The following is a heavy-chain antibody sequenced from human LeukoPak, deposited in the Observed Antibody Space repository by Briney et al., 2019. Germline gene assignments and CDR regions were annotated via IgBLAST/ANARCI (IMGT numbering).Heavy chain of an antibody. CDR2: IIPIVGTA. CDR3: ARGITMVRGVIKGGMDV. V-gene: IGHV1-69*04. CDR1: GDTFSNYYA. D-gene: IGHD3-10*01. J-gene: IGHJ6*02. Sequence: SVKVSCKASGDTFSNYYAISWVRQAPGQGLEWMGRIIPIVGTANSAQKFQGRVTITADKSTGTIYMELSSLRSGDAAIYYCARGITMVRGVIKGGMDVWGQGTAVTVSS.